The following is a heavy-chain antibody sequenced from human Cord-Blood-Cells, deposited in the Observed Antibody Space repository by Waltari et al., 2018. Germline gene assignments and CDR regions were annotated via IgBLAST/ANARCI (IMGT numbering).Heavy chain of an antibody. CDR2: ISYDGSNK. CDR1: GFTFSGCA. D-gene: IGHD6-13*01. J-gene: IGHJ4*02. CDR3: AREAAAANDY. Sequence: QVQLVESGGVVVQPGRSLRRSCADSGFTFSGCATPWVRQAPGKGLEWVAVISYDGSNKYYADSVKGRFTISRDNSKNTLYLQMNSLRAEDTAVYYCAREAAAANDYWGQGTLVTVSS. V-gene: IGHV3-30-3*01.